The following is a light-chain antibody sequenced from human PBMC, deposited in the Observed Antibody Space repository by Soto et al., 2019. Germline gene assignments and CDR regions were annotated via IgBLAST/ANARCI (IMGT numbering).Light chain of an antibody. V-gene: IGLV2-14*01. J-gene: IGLJ1*01. Sequence: QSALTQPASVSGSPGQSITISCTVTSSDVGNYKYVSWYQQHPGKAPKLMIYEVSNRPSGVSNRFSGSKSGNTASLTISGLQAEDETDYYCSSYVGSDVFVFGTGTKVTVL. CDR1: SSDVGNYKY. CDR3: SSYVGSDVFV. CDR2: EVS.